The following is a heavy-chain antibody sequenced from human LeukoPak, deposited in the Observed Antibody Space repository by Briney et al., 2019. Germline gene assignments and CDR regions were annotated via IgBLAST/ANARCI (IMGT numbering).Heavy chain of an antibody. CDR2: IYYSGST. Sequence: PSETLSLTCTVSGYSISSGYYWGWIRQPPGKGLEWIGYIYYSGSTNYNPSLKSRVTISVDTSKNQFSLKLSSVTAADTAVYYCAREKYSGSYFDYWGQGTLVTVSS. V-gene: IGHV4-61*01. CDR1: GYSISSGYY. CDR3: AREKYSGSYFDY. J-gene: IGHJ4*02. D-gene: IGHD1-26*01.